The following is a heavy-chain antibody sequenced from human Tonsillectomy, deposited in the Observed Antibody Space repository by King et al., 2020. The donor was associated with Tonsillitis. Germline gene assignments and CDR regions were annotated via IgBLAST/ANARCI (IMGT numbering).Heavy chain of an antibody. V-gene: IGHV1-69*09. J-gene: IGHJ4*02. D-gene: IGHD3-22*01. Sequence: VQLVESGAEVKKPGSSVKVSCTASGGTFSSYAISWVRQAPGQGLEWMGRIIPILGIANYAQKFQGRVTITADKSTSTAYMELSSLRSEDTAVYYCARDSPHSYDSSGYYPDYWGQGTLVTVSS. CDR2: IIPILGIA. CDR3: ARDSPHSYDSSGYYPDY. CDR1: GGTFSSYA.